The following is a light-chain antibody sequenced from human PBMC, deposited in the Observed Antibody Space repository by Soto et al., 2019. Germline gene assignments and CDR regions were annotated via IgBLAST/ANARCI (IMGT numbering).Light chain of an antibody. CDR1: QSVSVNS. CDR3: QQYGGSPFT. J-gene: IGKJ3*01. CDR2: AAS. Sequence: EIVLTQSPGTLSLSPGERATLSCRASQSVSVNSLAWYQQKGGQAPRLLIYAASTRATGVPDRFSGTGSGTDFALPISRLETDDSAVYCCQQYGGSPFTFGPGTKVDIK. V-gene: IGKV3-20*01.